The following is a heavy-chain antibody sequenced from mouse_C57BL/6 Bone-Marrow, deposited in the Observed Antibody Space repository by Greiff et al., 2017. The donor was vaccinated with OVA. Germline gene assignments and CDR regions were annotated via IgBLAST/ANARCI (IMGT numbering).Heavy chain of an antibody. V-gene: IGHV1-55*01. Sequence: QVQLQQPGAELVKPGASVKMSCKASGYTFTSYWITWVKQRPGQGLEWIGDIYPGSGSTNYNEKFKSKATLTVDTSSSTAYMQLSSLTSEDSAVYYCARSNRHYYGWYFDVWGTGTTVTVSS. J-gene: IGHJ1*03. CDR1: GYTFTSYW. CDR2: IYPGSGST. D-gene: IGHD1-1*01. CDR3: ARSNRHYYGWYFDV.